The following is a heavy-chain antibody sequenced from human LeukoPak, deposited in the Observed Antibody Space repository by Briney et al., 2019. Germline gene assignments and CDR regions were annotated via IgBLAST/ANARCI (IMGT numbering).Heavy chain of an antibody. CDR1: GFTFSSYA. D-gene: IGHD3-3*01. Sequence: GGSLRLSCAASGFTFSSYAMSWVRQTPGKGLEWVLAISGSGGSTYYADFVKGRFTISRDNSKNTLFLQMDSLRAEDTAPYYCAKSVAIYFYYGLDVWGQGTTVTVSS. J-gene: IGHJ6*02. CDR2: ISGSGGST. V-gene: IGHV3-23*01. CDR3: AKSVAIYFYYGLDV.